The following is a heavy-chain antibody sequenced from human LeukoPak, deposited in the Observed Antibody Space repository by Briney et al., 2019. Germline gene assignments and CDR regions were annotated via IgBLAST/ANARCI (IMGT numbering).Heavy chain of an antibody. J-gene: IGHJ4*02. CDR1: VFTFGDYA. V-gene: IGHV3-49*03. Sequence: GGGLSLSCTGSVFTFGDYAMSWLRQAPGKGREWVGLIRSQAYAGTTAYAASVKGRFTITRDDSKSIAQQQMHRLKTEDTAVYYCTREGSGTYYYDSSEGGFDYWGQGTLVTVSS. CDR3: TREGSGTYYYDSSEGGFDY. CDR2: IRSQAYAGTT. D-gene: IGHD3-22*01.